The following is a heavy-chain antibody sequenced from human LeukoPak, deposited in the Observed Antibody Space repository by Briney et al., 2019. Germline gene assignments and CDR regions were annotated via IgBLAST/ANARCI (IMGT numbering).Heavy chain of an antibody. V-gene: IGHV3-15*01. Sequence: GGSLRLSCAASGFTFSDAWMNWVRQAPGKGLEWVGRIKSKRDGGTLDYAAPVKGRFTISGDDSKNTAYLQMNSLKTEDTAVYYCTTTYYDFWSGYYTSPFDYWGQGTLVTVSS. CDR3: TTTYYDFWSGYYTSPFDY. CDR1: GFTFSDAW. CDR2: IKSKRDGGTL. J-gene: IGHJ4*02. D-gene: IGHD3-3*01.